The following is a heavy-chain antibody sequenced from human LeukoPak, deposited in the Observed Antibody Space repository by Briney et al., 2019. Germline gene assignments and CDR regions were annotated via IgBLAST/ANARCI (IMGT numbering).Heavy chain of an antibody. V-gene: IGHV3-66*01. CDR1: GFTFSSYA. CDR3: ALSGIVGATRYYFDY. Sequence: GGSLRLSCAASGFTFSSYAMSWVRQAPVKGLEWVSVIYSGGSTYYADSVKGRFTISRDNSKNTLYLQMNSLRAEDTAVYYCALSGIVGATRYYFDYWGQGTLVTVSS. CDR2: IYSGGST. J-gene: IGHJ4*02. D-gene: IGHD1-26*01.